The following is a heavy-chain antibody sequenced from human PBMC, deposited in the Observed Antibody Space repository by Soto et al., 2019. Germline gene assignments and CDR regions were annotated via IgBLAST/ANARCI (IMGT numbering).Heavy chain of an antibody. V-gene: IGHV4-59*11. Sequence: SETLSLTCSVSGVSIISHYWSWIRPPPGKGLEWIGYIHYSGSTDYNPSLKSRLTISVDTSKNQFSLKLSSVTAADTAVYYCARGGWSLDYWGQGTLVTVSS. CDR2: IHYSGST. CDR3: ARGGWSLDY. D-gene: IGHD2-15*01. CDR1: GVSIISHY. J-gene: IGHJ4*02.